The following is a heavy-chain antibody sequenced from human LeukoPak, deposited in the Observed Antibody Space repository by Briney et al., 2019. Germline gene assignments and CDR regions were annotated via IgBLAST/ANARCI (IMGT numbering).Heavy chain of an antibody. CDR3: ARVSKDGGYFDWFLFDY. D-gene: IGHD3-9*01. V-gene: IGHV4-59*12. J-gene: IGHJ4*02. CDR1: GGSISSYY. CDR2: IYYSGST. Sequence: SETLSLTCTVSGGSISSYYWSWIRQPPGKGLEWIGYIYYSGSTNYNPSLKSRVTISVDTSKNQFSLKLSSVTAADTAVYYCARVSKDGGYFDWFLFDYWGQGTLVTVSS.